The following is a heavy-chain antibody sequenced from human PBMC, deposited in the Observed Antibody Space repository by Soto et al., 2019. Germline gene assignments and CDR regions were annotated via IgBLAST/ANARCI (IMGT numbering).Heavy chain of an antibody. CDR2: IYYSGST. CDR3: SRVQYAAADGPMRDGMDV. CDR1: GGSISSGGYY. D-gene: IGHD6-13*01. Sequence: QVQLQESGPGLVKPSQTLSLTSTVAGGSISSGGYYWSWIRQHTVKGLEWLGYIYYSGSTYYNPSIKSRVTISVDTTKNQFSLKLRAVTAEDTAVYYCSRVQYAAADGPMRDGMDVWGQGTTVTVSS. V-gene: IGHV4-31*03. J-gene: IGHJ6*02.